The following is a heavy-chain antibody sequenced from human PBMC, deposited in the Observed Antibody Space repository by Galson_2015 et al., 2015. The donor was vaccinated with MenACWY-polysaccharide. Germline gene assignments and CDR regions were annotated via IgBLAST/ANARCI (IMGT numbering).Heavy chain of an antibody. CDR3: ATVPSAMLGLNDYYYYGLEV. J-gene: IGHJ6*02. Sequence: SLRLSCAASGFTFSSYVMTWVRQAPGKGLEWVSGVSGSGGTTDYADSVKGRFTISRDNSRSTVYLHMNSLRAEDTAVYYCATVPSAMLGLNDYYYYGLEVWGQGTTVTVSS. D-gene: IGHD2-2*01. V-gene: IGHV3-23*01. CDR2: VSGSGGTT. CDR1: GFTFSSYV.